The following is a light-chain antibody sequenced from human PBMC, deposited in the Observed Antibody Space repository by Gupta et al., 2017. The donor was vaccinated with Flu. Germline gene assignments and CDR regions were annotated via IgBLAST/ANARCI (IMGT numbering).Light chain of an antibody. V-gene: IGKV1-27*01. CDR2: SAS. Sequence: PPSLSAFVGDRVTITCRTRQEIGRFLAWYQQKPGRAPKLLVYSASSVHSVVPSRFSDVGSGTEFTLTISSRQPDDVATYYCQKEDNAPRTFGQGTRV. CDR1: QEIGRF. CDR3: QKEDNAPRT. J-gene: IGKJ1*01.